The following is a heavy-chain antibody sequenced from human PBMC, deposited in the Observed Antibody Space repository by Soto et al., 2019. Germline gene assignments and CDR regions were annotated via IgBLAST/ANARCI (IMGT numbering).Heavy chain of an antibody. CDR2: ISGSGGST. CDR1: GFTFSSYA. Sequence: GGSLRLSCAASGFTFSSYAMSWVRQAPGKGLEWVSAISGSGGSTYYADSVKDRFTISRDNSKNTLYLQMNSLRAEDTAVYYCAKDEQQLPTPDQYYFDYWGQGTLVTVSS. J-gene: IGHJ4*02. D-gene: IGHD6-13*01. CDR3: AKDEQQLPTPDQYYFDY. V-gene: IGHV3-23*01.